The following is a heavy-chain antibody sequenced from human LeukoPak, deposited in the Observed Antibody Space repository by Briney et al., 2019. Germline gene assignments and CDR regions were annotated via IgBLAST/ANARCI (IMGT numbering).Heavy chain of an antibody. D-gene: IGHD3-22*01. Sequence: SQTLSLTCTVSGGSISSSSYYWGWIRQPPGKGLEWIGSIYYSGSTYYNPSLKSRVTISVDTSKNQFSLKLSSVTAADTAVYYCASRPYYYDSSGYSVGYWGQGTLVTVSS. CDR1: GGSISSSSYY. CDR3: ASRPYYYDSSGYSVGY. CDR2: IYYSGST. V-gene: IGHV4-39*07. J-gene: IGHJ4*02.